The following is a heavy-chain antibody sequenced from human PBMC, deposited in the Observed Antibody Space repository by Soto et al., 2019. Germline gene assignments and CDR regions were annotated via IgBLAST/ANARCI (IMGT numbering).Heavy chain of an antibody. CDR3: ASRRPARWLQSYYFDY. Sequence: SETLSLTCTVSVGSISSSSYYWGWIRQPPGKGLEWIGSIYYSGSTYYNPSLKSRVTISVDTSKNQFSLKLSSVTAADTAVYYCASRRPARWLQSYYFDYWGQGTLVTVSS. D-gene: IGHD5-12*01. CDR2: IYYSGST. J-gene: IGHJ4*02. V-gene: IGHV4-39*01. CDR1: VGSISSSSYY.